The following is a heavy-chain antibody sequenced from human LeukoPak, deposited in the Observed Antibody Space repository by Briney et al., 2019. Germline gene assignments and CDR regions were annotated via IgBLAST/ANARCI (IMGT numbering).Heavy chain of an antibody. CDR2: ISGDGGST. V-gene: IGHV3-43*02. CDR3: AKDQFRTYYYDSSGENWFDP. Sequence: GGSLRLSCAASGFTFDDYAMHWVRQAPGKGLEWVSLISGDGGSTYYVDSVKGRFTISRDNSKNSLYLQMNSLRTGDTALYYCAKDQFRTYYYDSSGENWFDPWGQGTLVTVSS. CDR1: GFTFDDYA. D-gene: IGHD3-22*01. J-gene: IGHJ5*02.